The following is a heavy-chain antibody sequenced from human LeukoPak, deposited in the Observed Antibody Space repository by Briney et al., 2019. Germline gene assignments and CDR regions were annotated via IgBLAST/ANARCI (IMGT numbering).Heavy chain of an antibody. CDR1: GYSISSGYY. CDR3: ARLRGALSGPFDI. Sequence: PSETLSLTCAVSGYSISSGYYWVWIRQPPGKGLERVGNIYHSGSTYYNPSLKSRVTISVDTSKNQFSLKLSSVTAADTAVYYCARLRGALSGPFDIWGQGTMVTVSS. D-gene: IGHD3-10*01. V-gene: IGHV4-38-2*01. CDR2: IYHSGST. J-gene: IGHJ3*02.